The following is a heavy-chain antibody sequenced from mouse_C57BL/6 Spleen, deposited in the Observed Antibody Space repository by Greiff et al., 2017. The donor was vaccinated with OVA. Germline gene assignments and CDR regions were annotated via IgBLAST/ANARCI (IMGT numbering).Heavy chain of an antibody. CDR2: IDPNSGGT. Sequence: QVQLQQPGAELVKPGASVKLSCKASGYTFTSYWMHWVKQRPGRGLEWIGRIDPNSGGTKYNEKFKSKATLTVDKPSSTAYMQLSSLTSEDSAVYYCARSEGSYYGNHYYFDYWGQGTTLTVSS. D-gene: IGHD2-1*01. CDR1: GYTFTSYW. CDR3: ARSEGSYYGNHYYFDY. J-gene: IGHJ2*01. V-gene: IGHV1-72*01.